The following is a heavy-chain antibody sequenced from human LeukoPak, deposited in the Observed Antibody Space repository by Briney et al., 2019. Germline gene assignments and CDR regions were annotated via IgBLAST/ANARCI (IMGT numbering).Heavy chain of an antibody. CDR2: ITGDSSVI. Sequence: GGSLRLSCAASGFTFSNYAMPWVRLAPGKGLEWVASITGDSSVIYYADSVKGRFTISRDNSKNTLYLQMNSLRGDDTAVYFCAKILLMTTVTAPCDSWGQGTLVTVSS. CDR1: GFTFSNYA. V-gene: IGHV3-23*01. D-gene: IGHD4-17*01. J-gene: IGHJ4*02. CDR3: AKILLMTTVTAPCDS.